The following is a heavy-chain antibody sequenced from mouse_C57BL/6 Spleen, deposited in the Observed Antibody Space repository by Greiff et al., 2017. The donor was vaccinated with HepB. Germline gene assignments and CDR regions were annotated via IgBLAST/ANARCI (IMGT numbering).Heavy chain of an antibody. D-gene: IGHD2-4*01. Sequence: VQLQESGPGLVAPSQSLSITCTVSGFSLPSYGVHWVRQPPGKGLEWLVVIWSDGSKNYKSALKSRLSISKDNSKSQVFLKMNSLHTDDTAMYYCARGDEYDDGYFDVWGTGTTVTVSS. CDR1: GFSLPSYG. CDR2: IWSDGSK. CDR3: ARGDEYDDGYFDV. J-gene: IGHJ1*03. V-gene: IGHV2-6*03.